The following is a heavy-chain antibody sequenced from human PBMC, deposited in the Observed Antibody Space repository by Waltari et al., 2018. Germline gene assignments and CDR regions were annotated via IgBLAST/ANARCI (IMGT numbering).Heavy chain of an antibody. J-gene: IGHJ6*02. D-gene: IGHD2-15*01. Sequence: EVQLLESGGGLVQPGGSLRLPCVPSGLNLTAYGMSWVRQAPGKGLEWVSSISATGTRIYYADSVKGRFTISRDNSKNTIYVQMNSLSADDTAVYYCAKLWWGIYYYGMDVWGQGTAVTVS. V-gene: IGHV3-23*01. CDR1: GLNLTAYG. CDR2: ISATGTRI. CDR3: AKLWWGIYYYGMDV.